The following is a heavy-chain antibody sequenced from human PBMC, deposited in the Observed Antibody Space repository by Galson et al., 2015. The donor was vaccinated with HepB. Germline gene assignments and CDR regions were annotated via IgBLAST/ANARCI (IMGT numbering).Heavy chain of an antibody. Sequence: SLRLSCAASGFTFSSYGMHWVRQAPGKGLEWVAVISYDGSNKYYADSVKGRFTISRDNSKNTLYLQMNSLRAEDTAVYYCAKDRIAVARLGGMDVWGQGTTVTVSS. CDR2: ISYDGSNK. CDR3: AKDRIAVARLGGMDV. J-gene: IGHJ6*02. V-gene: IGHV3-30*18. CDR1: GFTFSSYG. D-gene: IGHD6-19*01.